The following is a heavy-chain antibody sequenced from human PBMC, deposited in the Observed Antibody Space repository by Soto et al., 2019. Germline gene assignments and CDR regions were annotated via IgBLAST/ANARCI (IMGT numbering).Heavy chain of an antibody. CDR2: INSDGTST. Sequence: GGSLRLSCVVSGFTLSSYWMHWVRQAPGKGLVWVSRINSDGTSTIYADSVKGRFTISRDNAKNKLYLQMHSLRAEDTAVYYCARVKDTAVAMYYSYYYGMDVWGQGTTVTVSS. J-gene: IGHJ6*02. CDR3: ARVKDTAVAMYYSYYYGMDV. CDR1: GFTLSSYW. V-gene: IGHV3-74*01. D-gene: IGHD5-18*01.